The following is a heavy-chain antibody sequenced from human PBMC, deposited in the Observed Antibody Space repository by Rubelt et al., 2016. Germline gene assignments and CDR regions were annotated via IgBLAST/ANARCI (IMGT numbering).Heavy chain of an antibody. CDR2: INHSEST. Sequence: QVQLQQWGAGLLKPSETLSLTCAVYGGSFSGYYWSWIRQPPGKGLEWIGEINHSESTNYNPSLSGRVTRSGDTPKNQVSLKLGSVTAAETAVYYCARGSPSKQQLVEDYWGQGTLVTVSS. D-gene: IGHD6-13*01. V-gene: IGHV4-34*01. CDR3: ARGSPSKQQLVEDY. J-gene: IGHJ4*02. CDR1: GGSFSGYY.